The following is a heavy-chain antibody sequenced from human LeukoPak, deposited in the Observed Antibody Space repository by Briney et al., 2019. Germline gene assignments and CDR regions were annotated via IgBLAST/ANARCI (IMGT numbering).Heavy chain of an antibody. J-gene: IGHJ4*02. CDR3: ARDNKFDY. CDR2: IKQDGSDK. D-gene: IGHD1/OR15-1a*01. V-gene: IGHV3-7*01. Sequence: GGSLRLSCAASGFTFSTYWMSWVRQAPGRGLEWVANIKQDGSDKYYVDSVKGRFTVSKDNAKKSLYLQMNSLRVDDTAVYYCARDNKFDYWGQGTLVTVSS. CDR1: GFTFSTYW.